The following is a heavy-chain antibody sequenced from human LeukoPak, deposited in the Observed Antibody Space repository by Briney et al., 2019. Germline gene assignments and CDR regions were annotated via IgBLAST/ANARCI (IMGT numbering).Heavy chain of an antibody. CDR1: GGSISGTNW. V-gene: IGHV4-4*02. CDR3: SRESGPFCPFGY. Sequence: PSGTPSLTCGVSGGSISGTNWWSWVRQPPGQGLEWIGEISLAGQTNYNPSLNGRVTMSLDKSSNQLSLHLTSVTAADTATYYCSRESGPFCPFGYWGQGTLVNVSS. D-gene: IGHD1-26*01. J-gene: IGHJ4*02. CDR2: ISLAGQT.